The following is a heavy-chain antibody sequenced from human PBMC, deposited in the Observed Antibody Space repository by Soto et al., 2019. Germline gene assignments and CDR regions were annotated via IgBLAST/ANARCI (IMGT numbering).Heavy chain of an antibody. J-gene: IGHJ6*03. D-gene: IGHD6-19*01. CDR2: ISSSSSYI. Sequence: PGGSLRLSCAASGFTFSSYSMNWVRQAPGKGLEWVSSISSSSSYIYYADSVKGRFAISRDNAKNSLYLQMNSLRAEDTAVYYCASLADYYYYYMEVWGKGTTVTVS. CDR3: ASLADYYYYYMEV. CDR1: GFTFSSYS. V-gene: IGHV3-21*01.